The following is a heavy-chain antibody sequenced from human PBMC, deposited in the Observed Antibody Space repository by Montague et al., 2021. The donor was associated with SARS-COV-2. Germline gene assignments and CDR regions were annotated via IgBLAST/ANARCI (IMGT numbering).Heavy chain of an antibody. V-gene: IGHV3-11*01. CDR2: ISNTGLDI. J-gene: IGHJ4*02. CDR1: GSTLSDYY. CDR3: ARVLLGVSHGDY. Sequence: SLRLSCAASGSTLSDYYMSWIRQAPGKGLEWLSYISNTGLDIKYGDSVKGRFTVSRDIAKNTLYLQMDSLRAEDTAVYYCARVLLGVSHGDYWGQGTLVTVSS. D-gene: IGHD3-10*01.